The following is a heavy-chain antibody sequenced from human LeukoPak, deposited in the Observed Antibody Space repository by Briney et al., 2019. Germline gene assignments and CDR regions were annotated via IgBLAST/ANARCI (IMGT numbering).Heavy chain of an antibody. D-gene: IGHD2-15*01. CDR2: ISGSGGST. CDR1: GFTFSSYA. V-gene: IGHV3-23*01. CDR3: AKLPRVAATSIMWFDP. J-gene: IGHJ5*02. Sequence: PGGSLRLSCAASGFTFSSYAMSWVRQAPGKGLEWVSAISGSGGSTYYADSVKGRFTISRDNSKNTLYLQMNSLRAEDTAVYYCAKLPRVAATSIMWFDPWGQGTLVTVSS.